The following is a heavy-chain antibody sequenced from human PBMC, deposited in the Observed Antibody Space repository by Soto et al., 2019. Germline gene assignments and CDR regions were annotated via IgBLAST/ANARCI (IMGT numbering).Heavy chain of an antibody. Sequence: QVQLQESGPGLVKPSETLSLTCTVSGGSISSYYWSWIRQPPGKGLEWIGYIYYSGSTNYNPSLKSRVTISVDTSKNQFSLKLSSVTAADTAVYYCARVKNVEKWAAGKRDAFDIWGQGTMVTVSS. J-gene: IGHJ3*02. V-gene: IGHV4-59*01. D-gene: IGHD6-13*01. CDR1: GGSISSYY. CDR2: IYYSGST. CDR3: ARVKNVEKWAAGKRDAFDI.